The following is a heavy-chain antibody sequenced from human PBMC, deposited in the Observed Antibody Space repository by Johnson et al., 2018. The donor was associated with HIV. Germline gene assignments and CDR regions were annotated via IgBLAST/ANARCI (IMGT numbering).Heavy chain of an antibody. CDR1: GFTFSSYA. CDR2: ISYDGSYQ. D-gene: IGHD6-13*01. J-gene: IGHJ3*02. Sequence: QVQLVESGGGVVQPGRSLRLSCAASGFTFSSYAMHWVRQAPGKGLEWVAVISYDGSYQYYADSAKGRFTISRDNSKNTLYLQMNRLRAEDPAVYYCAREPSIAAAGGDGAFDIWGRGTMVTVSS. CDR3: AREPSIAAAGGDGAFDI. V-gene: IGHV3-30*04.